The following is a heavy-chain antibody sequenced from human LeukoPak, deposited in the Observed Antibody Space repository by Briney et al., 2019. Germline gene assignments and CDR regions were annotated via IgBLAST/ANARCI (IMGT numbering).Heavy chain of an antibody. V-gene: IGHV4-34*01. CDR3: ARGREGRSGAFDI. D-gene: IGHD1-26*01. J-gene: IGHJ3*02. CDR2: INHSGST. Sequence: SEALSLTCAVYGGSFSGYYWSWIRHPPGKGLEWIGEINHSGSTNYNPSLKSRVTISVDTSKNQFSLKLSSVTAADTAVYYCARGREGRSGAFDIWGQGTMVTVSS. CDR1: GGSFSGYY.